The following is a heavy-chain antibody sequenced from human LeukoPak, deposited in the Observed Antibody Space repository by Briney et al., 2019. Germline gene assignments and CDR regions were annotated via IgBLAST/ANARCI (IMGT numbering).Heavy chain of an antibody. Sequence: ASVKVSCTVSGYTLTELSMHWVRQAPGKGLEWMGGFDPEDGETIYAQKFRGRVTMTEDTSTDTAYMELSSLRSEDTAVYYCATIASGYDSSPNFDYWGQGTLVTVSS. CDR2: FDPEDGET. J-gene: IGHJ4*02. CDR3: ATIASGYDSSPNFDY. CDR1: GYTLTELS. D-gene: IGHD5-12*01. V-gene: IGHV1-24*01.